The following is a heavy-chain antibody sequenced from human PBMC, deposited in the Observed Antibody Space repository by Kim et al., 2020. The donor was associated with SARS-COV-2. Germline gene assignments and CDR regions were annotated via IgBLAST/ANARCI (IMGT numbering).Heavy chain of an antibody. V-gene: IGHV3-23*01. Sequence: GGSLRLSCAASGFGFSTNAMGWVRQAPGQGLEWVSSISGTGTDLYYADSARGRFTISRDIGTSTLYLQMNSLRAEDTALSYCATDIWDYSGMDVWVQGST. J-gene: IGHJ6*02. CDR1: GFGFSTNA. D-gene: IGHD3-9*01. CDR2: ISGTGTDL. CDR3: ATDIWDYSGMDV.